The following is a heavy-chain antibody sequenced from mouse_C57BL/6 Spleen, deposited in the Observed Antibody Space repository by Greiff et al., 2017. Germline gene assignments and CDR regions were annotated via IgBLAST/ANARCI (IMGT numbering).Heavy chain of an antibody. Sequence: QVQLKQSGAELVRPGTSVKVSCKASGYAFTNYLIEWVKQRPGQGLEWIGVINPGSGGTNYNEKFKGQATLTADKSSSTAYMQLSSLTSEDSAVYFCARRDIWYFDVWGTGTTVTVSS. CDR3: ARRDIWYFDV. J-gene: IGHJ1*03. CDR1: GYAFTNYL. CDR2: INPGSGGT. V-gene: IGHV1-54*01.